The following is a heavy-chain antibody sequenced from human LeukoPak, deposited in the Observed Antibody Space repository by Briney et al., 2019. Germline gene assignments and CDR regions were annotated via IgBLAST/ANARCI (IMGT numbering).Heavy chain of an antibody. V-gene: IGHV1-2*02. J-gene: IGHJ5*02. CDR2: INPNSGGT. Sequence: ASVKVSCKASAYTFTGYYMHWVRQAPGQGLEWMGWINPNSGGTNYAQKFQGRVTMTRDTSISTAYMELSRLRSDDTAVYYCARERSYCSSTSCYHNWFDPWGQGTLVTVSS. D-gene: IGHD2-2*01. CDR3: ARERSYCSSTSCYHNWFDP. CDR1: AYTFTGYY.